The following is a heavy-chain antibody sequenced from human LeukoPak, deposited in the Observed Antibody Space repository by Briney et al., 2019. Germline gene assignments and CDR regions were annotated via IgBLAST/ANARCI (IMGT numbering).Heavy chain of an antibody. CDR1: GFPFSGYE. D-gene: IGHD2-15*01. V-gene: IGHV3-48*03. CDR2: ISSTSATT. Sequence: GGSLRLSCRGSGFPFSGYEMNWVRQAPGKGLEWVSYISSTSATTKYSESVKGRFTISRDNATKSLYLQMTSLSAADTAVYYCVRDRVRMVDVWGRGTTVIVSS. J-gene: IGHJ6*02. CDR3: VRDRVRMVDV.